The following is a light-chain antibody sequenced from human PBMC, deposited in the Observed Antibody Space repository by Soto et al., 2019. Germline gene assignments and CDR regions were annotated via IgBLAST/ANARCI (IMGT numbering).Light chain of an antibody. CDR1: ESVNIY. Sequence: EIVLTQSPATLSLSPGERATLSCRASESVNIYVAWYQQKPGRAPRLLIYDSSTRATGIPARFSGSGSGTDFTLTISSLEPEDSAVYYCLQRSAWTAITFGQGTQLEIK. CDR2: DSS. J-gene: IGKJ5*01. V-gene: IGKV3-11*01. CDR3: LQRSAWTAIT.